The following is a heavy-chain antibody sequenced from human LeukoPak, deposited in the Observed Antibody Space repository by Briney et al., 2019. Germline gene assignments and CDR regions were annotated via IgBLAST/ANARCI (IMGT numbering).Heavy chain of an antibody. CDR3: ARVTYYDSLYYFDY. D-gene: IGHD5-12*01. V-gene: IGHV3-20*04. Sequence: PGGSLRLSCAASGFTFDDYGLSWVRQAPGKGLEWLSGINWNGGSTGYADSVKGRFTISRDNAKNSLYLQMNSLRAEDTALYYCARVTYYDSLYYFDYWGQGTLVTVSS. CDR1: GFTFDDYG. CDR2: INWNGGST. J-gene: IGHJ4*02.